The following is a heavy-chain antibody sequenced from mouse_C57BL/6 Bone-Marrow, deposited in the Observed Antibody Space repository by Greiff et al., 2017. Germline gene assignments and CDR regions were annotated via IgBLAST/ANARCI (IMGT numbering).Heavy chain of an antibody. D-gene: IGHD1-1*01. J-gene: IGHJ1*03. CDR2: ISSGGDYI. V-gene: IGHV5-9-1*02. CDR3: TRGVYYGSSPWYFEV. CDR1: GFTFSSYA. Sequence: EVKLMESGEGLVKPGGSLKLSCAASGFTFSSYAMSWVRQTPEKRLEWVAYISSGGDYIYYADTVKGRFTISRDNARNTLYLQMSSLKSEDTAMYYGTRGVYYGSSPWYFEVWGTGTTVTVSS.